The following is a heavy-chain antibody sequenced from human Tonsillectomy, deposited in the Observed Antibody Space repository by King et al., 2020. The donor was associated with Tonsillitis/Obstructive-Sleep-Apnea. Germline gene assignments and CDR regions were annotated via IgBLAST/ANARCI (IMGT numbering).Heavy chain of an antibody. CDR3: AREGVAIPGPFCYRDV. Sequence: VQLVESGAEVKKPGASVKVSCKASGYTFTSYYMHWVRQAPGQGLEWMGIMDPSGGNTNYAQKFQGRVTMTRDTSTSTVYMELSSLRSEDTAVYYCAREGVAIPGPFCYRDVWGKGTTVTVSS. J-gene: IGHJ6*03. V-gene: IGHV1-46*01. CDR2: MDPSGGNT. CDR1: GYTFTSYY. D-gene: IGHD3-10*01.